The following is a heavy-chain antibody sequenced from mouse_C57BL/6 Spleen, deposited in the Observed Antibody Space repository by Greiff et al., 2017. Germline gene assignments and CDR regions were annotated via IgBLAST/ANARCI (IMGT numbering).Heavy chain of an antibody. Sequence: QVQLQQSGAELVMPGASVKLSCKASGYTFTSYWMHWVKQRPGQGLEWIGEIDPSDSYTNYNQKFKGKSTLTVDKSSSTAYMQLSSLTSEDSAVYYCARYYWNYFDYWGQGTTLTVSS. CDR3: ARYYWNYFDY. CDR1: GYTFTSYW. V-gene: IGHV1-69*01. J-gene: IGHJ2*01. D-gene: IGHD1-1*01. CDR2: IDPSDSYT.